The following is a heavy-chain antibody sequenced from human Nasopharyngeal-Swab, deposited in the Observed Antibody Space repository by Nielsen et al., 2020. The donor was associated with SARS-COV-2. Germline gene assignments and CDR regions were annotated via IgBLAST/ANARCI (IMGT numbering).Heavy chain of an antibody. CDR1: GGSFSAYY. D-gene: IGHD3-16*02. CDR3: ARRGDYVWGSYRLILAFDI. CDR2: IDHSGST. Sequence: SETLSLTCAVYGGSFSAYYWSWIRQPPGKGLEWIGEIDHSGSTYYNPSLKSRVTTSVDTSKNQFSLKLSSVTAADTAVYYCARRGDYVWGSYRLILAFDIWGQGTMVTVSS. V-gene: IGHV4-34*01. J-gene: IGHJ3*02.